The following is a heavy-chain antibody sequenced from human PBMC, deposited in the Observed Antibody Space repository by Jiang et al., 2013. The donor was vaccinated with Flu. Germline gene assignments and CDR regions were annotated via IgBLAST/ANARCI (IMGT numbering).Heavy chain of an antibody. CDR1: GFTFRGYA. CDR3: ANSPNKYTSGWYY. V-gene: IGHV3-30*02. Sequence: LLESGGGVVQPGGSLRLSCAAAGFTFRGYAMHWVRQAPGKGLEWVAFIRFDGTDKYYADSVKGRFTISRDNSKNTLFLQMNSLRTEDTAMYFCANSPNKYTSGWYYXGQGTLVPPSPQ. CDR2: IRFDGTDK. D-gene: IGHD6-19*01. J-gene: IGHJ4*02.